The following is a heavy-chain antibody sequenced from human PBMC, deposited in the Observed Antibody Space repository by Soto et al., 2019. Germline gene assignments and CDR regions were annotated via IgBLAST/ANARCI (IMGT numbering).Heavy chain of an antibody. Sequence: QGKLQEPAPGLVKPSGTLSPTCAVSGASISSSTWWSWFRQPPGKGLEWIGEIYHSGSTNYNPSLKSRVTISVDKSKNQFSLKLSSVTAADTAVYSCARTPWDGYTGYYFDYWGQGTLVTVSS. V-gene: IGHV4-4*02. CDR3: ARTPWDGYTGYYFDY. CDR2: IYHSGST. CDR1: GASISSSTW. J-gene: IGHJ4*02. D-gene: IGHD5-18*01.